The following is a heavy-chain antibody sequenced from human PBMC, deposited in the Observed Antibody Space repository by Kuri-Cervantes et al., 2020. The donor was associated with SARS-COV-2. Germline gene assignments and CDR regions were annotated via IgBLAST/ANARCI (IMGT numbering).Heavy chain of an antibody. J-gene: IGHJ2*01. D-gene: IGHD5-18*01. CDR2: INSDGSTT. Sequence: GGSLRLSCAASGFTFSNYWMHWVRQAPGEGLVWVSRINSDGSTTTYADSVKGRFTTSRDNAKNTLYLQMNSLRAADTAVYYCARTARHFDLWGRGTLVTVSS. CDR1: GFTFSNYW. V-gene: IGHV3-74*01. CDR3: ARTARHFDL.